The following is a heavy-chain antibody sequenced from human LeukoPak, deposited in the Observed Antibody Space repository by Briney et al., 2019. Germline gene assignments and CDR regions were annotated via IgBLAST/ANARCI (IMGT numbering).Heavy chain of an antibody. CDR3: ASLTYYDFWSGYFDY. V-gene: IGHV4-34*01. CDR1: GGSFSGYY. D-gene: IGHD3-3*01. CDR2: INHSGST. J-gene: IGHJ4*02. Sequence: TSETLSLTCAVYGGSFSGYYWSWIRQPPGKGLEWIGEINHSGSTNYNPSLKSRVTISVDTSKNQFSLKLSSVTAADTAVYYCASLTYYDFWSGYFDYWGQGTLVTVSS.